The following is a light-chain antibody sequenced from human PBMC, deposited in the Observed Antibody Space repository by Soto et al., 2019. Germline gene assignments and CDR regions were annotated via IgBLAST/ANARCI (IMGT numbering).Light chain of an antibody. V-gene: IGLV1-40*01. Sequence: QSALTQPPSVSGAPVQRLTLSRTGSSSNIGADYDVHWDQQLPRTTPKLLVYCNINRPSGVPDRFSGSKSGTSASLAITGLQAGDEADYYCQSYDSSLSGSYVFGTGTKVTV. CDR3: QSYDSSLSGSYV. J-gene: IGLJ1*01. CDR2: CNI. CDR1: SSNIGADYD.